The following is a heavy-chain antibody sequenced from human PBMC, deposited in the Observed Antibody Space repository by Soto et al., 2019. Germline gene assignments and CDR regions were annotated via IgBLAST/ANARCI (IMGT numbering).Heavy chain of an antibody. D-gene: IGHD3-16*01. J-gene: IGHJ6*02. Sequence: QVQLVQSGAEVKKPGASVKVSCKASGYTFTSYGISWVRQAPGQGLEWMGWINGYNGNTNHAQKLQGRVTMSTDTSTSTAYMELRSLRSDDSAVYYCARMGDVPYYYYGMDVWGHGTRVTVSS. CDR1: GYTFTSYG. V-gene: IGHV1-18*01. CDR2: INGYNGNT. CDR3: ARMGDVPYYYYGMDV.